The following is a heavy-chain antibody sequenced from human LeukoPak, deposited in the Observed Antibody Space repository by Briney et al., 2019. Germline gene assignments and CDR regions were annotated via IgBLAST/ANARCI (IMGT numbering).Heavy chain of an antibody. V-gene: IGHV3-7*01. J-gene: IGHJ4*02. CDR3: ARGGAHFEY. D-gene: IGHD1-26*01. CDR2: IKQDGSEK. Sequence: PGGSLRLSCAASGIAFSTYWMSWVRQAPGKGLEWVANIKQDGSEKYYVDSVKGRFTISRDNAKKSLFLQMNSLRVEDTAVYYCARGGAHFEYWGQGALVTVSS. CDR1: GIAFSTYW.